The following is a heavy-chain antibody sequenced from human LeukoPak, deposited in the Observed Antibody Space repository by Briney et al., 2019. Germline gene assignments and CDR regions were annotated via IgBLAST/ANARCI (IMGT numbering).Heavy chain of an antibody. CDR3: ARGLVGSLGNWFDP. Sequence: GSLRLSCAASGFTVSSNYMSWVRQAPGKGLEWVSVIYSGGSTYYADSVKGRFTISRDNSKNTLYLQMNSLRAEDTAVYYCARGLVGSLGNWFDPWGQGTLVTVSS. CDR1: GFTVSSNY. J-gene: IGHJ5*02. CDR2: IYSGGST. D-gene: IGHD6-13*01. V-gene: IGHV3-66*02.